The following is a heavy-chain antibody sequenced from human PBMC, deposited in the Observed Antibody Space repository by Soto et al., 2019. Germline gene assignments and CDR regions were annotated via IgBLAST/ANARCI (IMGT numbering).Heavy chain of an antibody. CDR2: IIPILGIA. J-gene: IGHJ4*02. CDR3: ARGDPAPIDY. CDR1: GGTFSRYT. Sequence: QVQLVQSGAEVKKPGSSVKVSCKASGGTFSRYTISWVRQAPGQGLEWMGRIIPILGIANDAQKFQGRVTITADKATSTGYMALSSLRSEDTAVYYCARGDPAPIDYWGQGTLVTVAS. V-gene: IGHV1-69*02. D-gene: IGHD3-16*01.